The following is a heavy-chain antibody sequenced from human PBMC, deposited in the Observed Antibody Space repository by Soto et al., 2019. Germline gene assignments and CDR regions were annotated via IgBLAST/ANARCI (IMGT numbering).Heavy chain of an antibody. J-gene: IGHJ3*02. CDR1: GGSISSGGYY. Sequence: SETLSLTCTVYGGSISSGGYYWSWIRQHPGKGLEWIGYIYYSGSTYYNPSLKSRVTISVDTSKNQFSLKLSSVTAADTAVYYCARLERGNSSAADAFDIWGQGTMVTVSS. CDR2: IYYSGST. CDR3: ARLERGNSSAADAFDI. D-gene: IGHD6-6*01. V-gene: IGHV4-31*03.